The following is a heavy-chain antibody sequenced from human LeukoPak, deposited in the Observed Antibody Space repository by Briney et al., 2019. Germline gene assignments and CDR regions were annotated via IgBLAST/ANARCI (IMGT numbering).Heavy chain of an antibody. CDR1: EFTFSSYA. CDR2: ISGSGGST. V-gene: IGHV3-23*01. Sequence: PGGSLRLSCAASEFTFSSYAMSWVRQAPGKGLEWVSAISGSGGSTYYADSVKGRFTISRDNSKNTLYLQMNSLRAEDTAVYYCAKDGYYYGSGSYDYWGQGTLVTVPS. D-gene: IGHD3-10*01. J-gene: IGHJ4*02. CDR3: AKDGYYYGSGSYDY.